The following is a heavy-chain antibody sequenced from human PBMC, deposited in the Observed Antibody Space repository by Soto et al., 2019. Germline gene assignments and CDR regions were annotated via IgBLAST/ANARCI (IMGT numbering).Heavy chain of an antibody. V-gene: IGHV1-69*01. CDR3: ARDERETCTGTNCYYFDY. D-gene: IGHD2-2*01. J-gene: IGHJ4*02. Sequence: QVQLVQSGAEVKEPGSSVKVSCKASGGTSNNNANSWVRQAPGQGLEWMGGIVPVFGTANYAQKFRGRVKITADESTRTLNMELSSLRSDDTAVYYCARDERETCTGTNCYYFDYWGQGTLVTVSS. CDR2: IVPVFGTA. CDR1: GGTSNNNA.